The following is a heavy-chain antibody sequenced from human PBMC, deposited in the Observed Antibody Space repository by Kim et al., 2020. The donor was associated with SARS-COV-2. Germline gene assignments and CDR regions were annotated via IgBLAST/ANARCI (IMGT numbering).Heavy chain of an antibody. D-gene: IGHD3-10*01. CDR3: ARDLGEFDY. CDR2: GST. V-gene: IGHV4-59*01. Sequence: GSTNDTPSLKSRITISVDTSKDQCSLKLSSVTAADTAVYYCARDLGEFDYWGQGTLVTVSS. J-gene: IGHJ4*02.